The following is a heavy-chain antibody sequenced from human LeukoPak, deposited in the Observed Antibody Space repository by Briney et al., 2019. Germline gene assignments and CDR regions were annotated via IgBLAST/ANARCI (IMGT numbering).Heavy chain of an antibody. V-gene: IGHV5-51*01. Sequence: GESLKISCEASGYDFTNYWIGWVRQKPGKGLEWMGIIYPGDSNIIYSSSFEGQMTISADKSISTAYLQWSSLKASDTAMYYCVRGLSTFDYWGQGTLVTVSS. J-gene: IGHJ4*02. CDR1: GYDFTNYW. CDR2: IYPGDSNI. D-gene: IGHD2/OR15-2a*01. CDR3: VRGLSTFDY.